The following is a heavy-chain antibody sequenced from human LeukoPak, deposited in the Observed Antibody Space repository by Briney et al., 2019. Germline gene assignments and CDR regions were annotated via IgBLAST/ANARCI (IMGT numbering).Heavy chain of an antibody. D-gene: IGHD2-15*01. CDR1: GFSFNSYW. CDR3: ASEDCSGGSCYLDY. J-gene: IGHJ4*02. Sequence: GGSLRLSCAASGFSFNSYWMSWVRQAPGKGLEWVANIKQDGSEKYYVDSVKGRFTISRDNAKNSLYLQMNSLRAEDTAVYYCASEDCSGGSCYLDYWGQGTLVTVSS. V-gene: IGHV3-7*01. CDR2: IKQDGSEK.